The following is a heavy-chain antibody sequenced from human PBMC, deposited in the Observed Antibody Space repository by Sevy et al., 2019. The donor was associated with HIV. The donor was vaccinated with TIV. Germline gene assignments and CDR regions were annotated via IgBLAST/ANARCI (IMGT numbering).Heavy chain of an antibody. D-gene: IGHD4-17*01. CDR3: ARGKHVSDYYGSFDY. CDR1: GFTVSSNF. V-gene: IGHV3-53*01. CDR2: IYIGGTT. J-gene: IGHJ4*02. Sequence: GGSLRLSCAASGFTVSSNFMSWVRQAPGKGLEWVSVIYIGGTTYYEDSVKGRFTISRDNSKNTVYLQMNSLRAEDTAVYYCARGKHVSDYYGSFDYWGQGTLVTVSS.